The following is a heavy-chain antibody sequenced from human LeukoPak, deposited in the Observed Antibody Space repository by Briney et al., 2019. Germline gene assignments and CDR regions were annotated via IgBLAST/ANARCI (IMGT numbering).Heavy chain of an antibody. V-gene: IGHV3-23*01. J-gene: IGHJ4*02. CDR3: ANAGSGITGNPSNGDY. D-gene: IGHD1-20*01. Sequence: GRSLRLSCAASGFTFSSYAMSWVRQAPGKGLEWVSAISGSGGSTYYADSVKGRFTISRDNSKNTLYLQMNSLRAEDTAVYYCANAGSGITGNPSNGDYWGQGTLVTVSS. CDR2: ISGSGGST. CDR1: GFTFSSYA.